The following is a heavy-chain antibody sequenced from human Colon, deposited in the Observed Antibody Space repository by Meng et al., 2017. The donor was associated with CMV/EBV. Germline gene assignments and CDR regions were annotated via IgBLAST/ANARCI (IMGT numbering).Heavy chain of an antibody. CDR1: GYMFSSYG. Sequence: KGSGYMFSSYGFSWVRQAPGQGLEWMGWIGAHTGNTNYAQKFQDRVTMTTDMSTSTAYMELRSLRSDDTAVYYCARDKGGYAGGGDHWGQGTLVTVSS. CDR2: IGAHTGNT. D-gene: IGHD5-12*01. CDR3: ARDKGGYAGGGDH. J-gene: IGHJ4*02. V-gene: IGHV1-18*01.